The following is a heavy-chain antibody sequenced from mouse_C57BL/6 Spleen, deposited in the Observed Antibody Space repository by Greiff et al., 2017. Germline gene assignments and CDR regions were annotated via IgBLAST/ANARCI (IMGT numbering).Heavy chain of an antibody. CDR2: IDPETGGT. D-gene: IGHD2-1*01. V-gene: IGHV1-15*01. CDR1: GYTFTDYE. Sequence: VKLQESWAELVRPGASVTLSCKASGYTFTDYEMHWVKQTPVHGLEWIGAIDPETGGTAYNQKFKGKAILTADTSSSTAYMELRSLTSEDSAVYYCTRAGKRPLDYWGQGTTLTVSS. CDR3: TRAGKRPLDY. J-gene: IGHJ2*01.